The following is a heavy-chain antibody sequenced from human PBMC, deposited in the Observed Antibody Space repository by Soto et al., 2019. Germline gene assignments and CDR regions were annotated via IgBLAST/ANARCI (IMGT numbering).Heavy chain of an antibody. CDR3: ARGLSSPSAAGV. D-gene: IGHD6-6*01. Sequence: QLQLQESGPGLVKPSETLSLTCAVSGGSVSSGGNYWGWIRQSPGKGLEWIGGVHDTGTTHYNPSITSQVTISVHTSNNQFSLNVNSVTAADTAVYYCARGLSSPSAAGVWGQGTLVTVSS. CDR1: GGSVSSGGNY. V-gene: IGHV4-39*01. CDR2: VHDTGTT. J-gene: IGHJ4*02.